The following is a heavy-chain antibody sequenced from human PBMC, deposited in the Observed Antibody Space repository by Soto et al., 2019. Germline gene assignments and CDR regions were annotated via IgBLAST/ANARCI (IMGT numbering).Heavy chain of an antibody. CDR3: ARFGNYYDSSGFLY. CDR1: GFSFSGSW. Sequence: GGSLRLSCAASGFSFSGSWMHWVRQAPGKGLVWVSRINSDESNTNYADSVKGRFTISRDNAKNTLYLQMNSLRAEDTAVYYCARFGNYYDSSGFLYWGQGTLVTVSS. D-gene: IGHD3-22*01. J-gene: IGHJ4*02. V-gene: IGHV3-74*01. CDR2: INSDESNT.